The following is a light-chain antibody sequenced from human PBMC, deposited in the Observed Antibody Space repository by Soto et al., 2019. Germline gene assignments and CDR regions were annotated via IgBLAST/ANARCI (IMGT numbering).Light chain of an antibody. CDR1: SSDVGGYNY. CDR3: CSYAGSYTFGGYV. J-gene: IGLJ1*01. V-gene: IGLV2-11*01. CDR2: DVS. Sequence: SLLTQPRSVSGSPGQSVTISCPGTSSDVGGYNYVSWYQQNPGKAPKLMIYDVSKRPSGVPDRFSGSKSGNTASLTISGLQAEDEADYYCCSYAGSYTFGGYVFGTGTKVTVL.